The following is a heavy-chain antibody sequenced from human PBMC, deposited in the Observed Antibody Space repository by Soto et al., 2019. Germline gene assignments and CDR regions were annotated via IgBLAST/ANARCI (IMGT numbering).Heavy chain of an antibody. J-gene: IGHJ4*02. CDR2: ISADGSDK. Sequence: QVQLVESGGGVVQPARSLRLSCATSGFTFSDFGMHWVRQAPGKGLEGVAAISADGSDKYYPGSVQGRFTISRDNTKNALYLQMNSLRTGDTAIYYCAQGTAVARQHFANWGQGTRVTVSS. D-gene: IGHD6-19*01. CDR1: GFTFSDFG. V-gene: IGHV3-30*18. CDR3: AQGTAVARQHFAN.